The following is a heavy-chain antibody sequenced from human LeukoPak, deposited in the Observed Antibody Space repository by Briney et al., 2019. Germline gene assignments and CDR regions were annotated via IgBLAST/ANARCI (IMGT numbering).Heavy chain of an antibody. CDR2: SGST. J-gene: IGHJ5*02. V-gene: IGHV4-38-2*02. CDR3: ARGVRVVPAASWFDP. Sequence: SETLSLTCTVSGYSISSGYYWGWIRQPPGKGLEWIGSGSTYYNPSLKSRVTISVDTSKNQFSLKLSSVTAADTAVYYCARGVRVVPAASWFDPWGQGTLVTVSS. D-gene: IGHD2-2*01. CDR1: GYSISSGYY.